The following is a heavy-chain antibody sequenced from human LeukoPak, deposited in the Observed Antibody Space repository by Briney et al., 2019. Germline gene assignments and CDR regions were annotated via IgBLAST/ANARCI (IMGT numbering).Heavy chain of an antibody. Sequence: PGGSLPLSSAASGFTFSSYEMNWVRPAPGKGLEWVSYISSSGSTIYYADSVKGRFTISRDNAKETLYLQMNSLRAEDTAVYYCARASNWNDADFEYWGQGTLVTVSS. V-gene: IGHV3-48*03. CDR1: GFTFSSYE. J-gene: IGHJ4*02. CDR2: ISSSGSTI. D-gene: IGHD1-1*01. CDR3: ARASNWNDADFEY.